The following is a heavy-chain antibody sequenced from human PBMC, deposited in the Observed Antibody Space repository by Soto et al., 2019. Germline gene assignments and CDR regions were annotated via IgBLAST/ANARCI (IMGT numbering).Heavy chain of an antibody. Sequence: GXSVKVSFKASCYTFTTYGITWVRQAPGQGLEWMGWISAYNGNTNFAQNLQDRVTLTTDTSTSTAYMELRSLRSDDTAVYYCARARGYCTNGICSPFDYWGQGTLVTVSS. CDR2: ISAYNGNT. J-gene: IGHJ4*02. D-gene: IGHD2-8*01. CDR3: ARARGYCTNGICSPFDY. CDR1: CYTFTTYG. V-gene: IGHV1-18*04.